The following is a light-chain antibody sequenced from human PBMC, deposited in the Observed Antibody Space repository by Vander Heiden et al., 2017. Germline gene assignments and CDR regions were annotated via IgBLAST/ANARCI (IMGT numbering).Light chain of an antibody. CDR3: YSYAGSYTWV. J-gene: IGLJ3*02. Sequence: QSALTQPRSVSGSPGQSVTISCTGTSSDVGGHDLVSWYQQYPGKAPKVLIYDVTKRPSGVPDRFSGAKSGNTASLTISGLQAEDEADYHCYSYAGSYTWVFGGGTTLTAL. CDR1: SSDVGGHDL. V-gene: IGLV2-11*01. CDR2: DVT.